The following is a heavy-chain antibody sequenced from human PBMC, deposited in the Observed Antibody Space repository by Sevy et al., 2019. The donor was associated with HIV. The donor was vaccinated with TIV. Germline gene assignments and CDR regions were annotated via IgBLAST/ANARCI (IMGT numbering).Heavy chain of an antibody. CDR2: LNEHGSRL. D-gene: IGHD5-18*01. V-gene: IGHV3-7*01. J-gene: IGHJ4*02. Sequence: GGSLRLTCVASGFTFSDSWMTWVRRAPGKGLERIAFLNEHGSRLGYVDSVRGRFTISRENTKNSLYLQMNSLRAEDTAVYFCARDRAYSALDYWGQGTLVTVSS. CDR1: GFTFSDSW. CDR3: ARDRAYSALDY.